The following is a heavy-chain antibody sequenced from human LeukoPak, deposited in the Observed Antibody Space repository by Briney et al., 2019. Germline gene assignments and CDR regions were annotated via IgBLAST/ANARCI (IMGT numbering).Heavy chain of an antibody. V-gene: IGHV1-69*01. J-gene: IGHJ4*02. Sequence: GSSVKVSCKASGGTFSSYAISWVRQAPGQGLEWMGGIIPIFGTANYAQKFQGRVTITADESTSTAYMELSSLRSEDTAEYYCARSDDYGDGGGHFDYWGQGTLVTVSS. D-gene: IGHD4-17*01. CDR1: GGTFSSYA. CDR2: IIPIFGTA. CDR3: ARSDDYGDGGGHFDY.